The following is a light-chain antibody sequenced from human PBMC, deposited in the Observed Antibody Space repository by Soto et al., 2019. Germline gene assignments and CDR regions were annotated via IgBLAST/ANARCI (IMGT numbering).Light chain of an antibody. CDR1: QSISDW. CDR2: AAS. J-gene: IGKJ4*01. V-gene: IGKV1-39*01. CDR3: QQSYSTPPT. Sequence: DIQMTQSPSTLSTSVGDRVSINCRASQSISDWLAWFQQKPGKAPKLLIYAASSLQSGVPSRFSGSGSGTDFTLTISSLRPEDFATYYCQQSYSTPPTFGGGTKV.